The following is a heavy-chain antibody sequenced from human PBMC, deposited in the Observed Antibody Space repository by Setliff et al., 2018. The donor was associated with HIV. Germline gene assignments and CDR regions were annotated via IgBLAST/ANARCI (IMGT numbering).Heavy chain of an antibody. Sequence: SETLSLTCNVSGGSISSGSYYWTWIRQPAGKGLEWIGRVDTTGNTNYNPSLNSRVTILADTSKNHFSLELRSVTAADSAIYYCARDVRWELFPGYSYYYYMDVWGTGTTVTVS. V-gene: IGHV4-61*02. D-gene: IGHD3-10*01. CDR2: VDTTGNT. CDR3: ARDVRWELFPGYSYYYYMDV. CDR1: GGSISSGSYY. J-gene: IGHJ6*03.